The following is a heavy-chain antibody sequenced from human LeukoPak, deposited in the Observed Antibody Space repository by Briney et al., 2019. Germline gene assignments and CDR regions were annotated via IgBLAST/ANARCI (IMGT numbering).Heavy chain of an antibody. J-gene: IGHJ4*02. CDR1: GFTFSSYG. V-gene: IGHV3-30*18. Sequence: GGSLRLSCAASGFTFSSYGMHWVRQAPGKGLEWVAVISDDGSNKYYADSVKGRFTISRDNSKNTLYLQMNSLRAEDTAVYYCAKEGRYGDYVNYWGQGTLVTVSS. CDR2: ISDDGSNK. CDR3: AKEGRYGDYVNY. D-gene: IGHD4-17*01.